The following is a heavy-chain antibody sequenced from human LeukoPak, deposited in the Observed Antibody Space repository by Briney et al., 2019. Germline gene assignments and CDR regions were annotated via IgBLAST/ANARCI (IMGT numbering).Heavy chain of an antibody. V-gene: IGHV4-34*01. CDR1: GGSFSGYY. J-gene: IGHJ4*02. CDR3: VTYYFDSSGPKKNY. Sequence: PSETLSLTCAVYGGSFSGYYWSWIRQPPGKGLEWIGEINHSGSTNYNPSLKSRVTISVDTSKKQFSLKLSSVTAADTAVYYCVTYYFDSSGPKKNYWGQGTLVTVSS. D-gene: IGHD3-22*01. CDR2: INHSGST.